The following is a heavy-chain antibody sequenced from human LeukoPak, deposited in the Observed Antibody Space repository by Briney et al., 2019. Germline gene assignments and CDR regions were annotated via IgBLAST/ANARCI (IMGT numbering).Heavy chain of an antibody. J-gene: IGHJ6*02. Sequence: PGGSLRLSCAASGFTFSSYAMRWVRQAPGKGLEWVAVISYDGSNKYYADSVKGRFTISRDNSKNTLYLQMNSLRAEDTAVYYCARDSVSSSWYEYYYYGMDVWGQGTTVTVSS. D-gene: IGHD6-13*01. CDR3: ARDSVSSSWYEYYYYGMDV. CDR1: GFTFSSYA. V-gene: IGHV3-30*04. CDR2: ISYDGSNK.